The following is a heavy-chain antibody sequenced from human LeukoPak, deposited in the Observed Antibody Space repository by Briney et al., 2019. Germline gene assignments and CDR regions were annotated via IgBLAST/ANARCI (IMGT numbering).Heavy chain of an antibody. V-gene: IGHV1-69*04. J-gene: IGHJ5*02. CDR3: ARARRVRLYNWFDP. D-gene: IGHD3-10*01. Sequence: ASVKVSFKASGGTFSSYAISWVRQAPGQGLEWMGRIIPILGMANYAQKFQGRVTITADKSTSTAYMELSSLRSEDTAVYYCARARRVRLYNWFDPWGQGTLVTVSS. CDR1: GGTFSSYA. CDR2: IIPILGMA.